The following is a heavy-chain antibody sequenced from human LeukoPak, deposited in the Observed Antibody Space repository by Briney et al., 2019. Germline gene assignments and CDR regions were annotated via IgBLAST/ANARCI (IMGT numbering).Heavy chain of an antibody. V-gene: IGHV3-48*01. D-gene: IGHD6-19*01. CDR3: ARDGSSGWYWVDY. Sequence: PGGSLRLSCAASGFTFSSYSMNWVRQAPGKGLEWVSYISSSSSTIYYADSVKGRFTISRDNAKNTLYLQMNSLRAEDTAVYYCARDGSSGWYWVDYWGQGTLVTVSS. CDR1: GFTFSSYS. CDR2: ISSSSSTI. J-gene: IGHJ4*02.